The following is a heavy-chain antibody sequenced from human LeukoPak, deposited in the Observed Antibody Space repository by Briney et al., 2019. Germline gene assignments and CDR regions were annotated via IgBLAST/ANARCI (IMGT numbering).Heavy chain of an antibody. CDR1: GYTFTSFY. D-gene: IGHD3-10*01. CDR2: INPSGGST. J-gene: IGHJ4*02. CDR3: AREGGLLWFGELMPFDY. V-gene: IGHV1-46*01. Sequence: ASVKVSCKASGYTFTSFYMNWVRLAPGQGLEWMGKINPSGGSTTYAQKFQGRVTMTRDTSTSTVYMELSSLRFEDTAVYYCAREGGLLWFGELMPFDYWGQGTLVTVSS.